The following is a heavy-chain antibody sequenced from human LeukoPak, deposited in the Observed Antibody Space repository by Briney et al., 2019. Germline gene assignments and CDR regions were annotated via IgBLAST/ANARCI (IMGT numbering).Heavy chain of an antibody. CDR3: AKGGEYI. Sequence: GGSLRLSCAASGFPFSNYAMNWVRQAPGKGLEWVSGINSGGGTSYADSVEGRFTISRDTSRNTLYLQMNSLRAEDTALYYCAKGGEYIGGQGTLVTVSS. CDR2: INSGGGT. J-gene: IGHJ4*02. D-gene: IGHD1-1*01. V-gene: IGHV3-23*01. CDR1: GFPFSNYA.